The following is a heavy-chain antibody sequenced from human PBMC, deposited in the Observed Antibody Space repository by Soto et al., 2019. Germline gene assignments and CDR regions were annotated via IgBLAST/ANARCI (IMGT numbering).Heavy chain of an antibody. CDR3: ARSVEGHFDY. V-gene: IGHV3-48*02. J-gene: IGHJ4*02. D-gene: IGHD6-19*01. CDR1: GFTFSVYS. Sequence: EVQLVESGGDLVQREGSLRLSCVASGFTFSVYSMNWVRQAPGKGLEWFSYITSDTKTIKYADSVKGRFTISRDNAKNSVYLQMNSLRDEDTAVYYCARSVEGHFDYWGQVTVVTVSS. CDR2: ITSDTKTI.